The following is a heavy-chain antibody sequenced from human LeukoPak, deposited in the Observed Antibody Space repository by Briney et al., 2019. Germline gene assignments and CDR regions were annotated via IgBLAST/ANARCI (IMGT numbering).Heavy chain of an antibody. CDR2: ISSSGSTI. Sequence: GGSLRLSCAASGFTFSSYEMNWVRQAPGKGLEWVSYISSSGSTIYYADSVKGRFTISRDNAKNSLYLEMNSLRAEDTALYYCARDPSIAADISLGAMDIWGQGTMVTVSS. V-gene: IGHV3-48*03. CDR3: ARDPSIAADISLGAMDI. J-gene: IGHJ3*02. CDR1: GFTFSSYE. D-gene: IGHD6-13*01.